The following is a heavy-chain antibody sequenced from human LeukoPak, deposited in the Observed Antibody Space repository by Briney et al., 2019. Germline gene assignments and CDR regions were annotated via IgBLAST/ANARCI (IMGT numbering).Heavy chain of an antibody. CDR2: VSYGGTT. CDR3: ARMGGSWQFRYYFDY. Sequence: PSETLSLTCTVSAGSITNSRDFYWGWIRQPPGKGLEWIGSVSYGGTTYYNPTLKSRATISLDTSKNQFSLKLTSITAADTAVYHCARMGGSWQFRYYFDYWGQGTLVTVSS. D-gene: IGHD6-13*01. CDR1: AGSITNSRDFY. V-gene: IGHV4-39*07. J-gene: IGHJ4*02.